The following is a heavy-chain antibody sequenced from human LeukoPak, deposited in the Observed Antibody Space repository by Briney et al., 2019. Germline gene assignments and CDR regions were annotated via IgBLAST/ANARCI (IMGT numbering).Heavy chain of an antibody. CDR2: ISSNGGST. CDR3: VKDIHYYGSGNYYNGYFDY. J-gene: IGHJ4*02. CDR1: GFSFSNYA. D-gene: IGHD3-10*01. V-gene: IGHV3-64D*09. Sequence: GGSLRLSCSASGFSFSNYAMHWVRQAPGKGLEYVSAISSNGGSTYYADSVKGRFTISRDNFKNTLYLQVSSLRAEDTAVYYCVKDIHYYGSGNYYNGYFDYWGQGTLVTVSS.